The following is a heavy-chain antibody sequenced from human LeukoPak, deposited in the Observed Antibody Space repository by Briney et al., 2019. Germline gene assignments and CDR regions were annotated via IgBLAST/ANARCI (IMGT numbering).Heavy chain of an antibody. D-gene: IGHD5-12*01. CDR2: ISSDGNDK. Sequence: GGSLRLSCAASGVTFSSYGMHWVRQAPGKGLEWVALISSDGNDKLYGDSVEGRLTISRDDSKSTLYLQMNSLRAEDTAVYYCTTKVIRGNSGDDYDDWGQGTLVTVSS. CDR1: GVTFSSYG. CDR3: TTKVIRGNSGDDYDD. J-gene: IGHJ4*02. V-gene: IGHV3-30*03.